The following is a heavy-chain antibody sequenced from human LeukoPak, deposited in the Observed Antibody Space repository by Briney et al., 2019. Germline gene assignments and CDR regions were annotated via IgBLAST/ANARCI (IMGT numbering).Heavy chain of an antibody. Sequence: PSETLSLTCTVSGASISTYYWGWIRQPPGQGLEWIGNIYHSGTTYYNPSLKSRVTISVDTFKNQFSLGLRSVTAADTAVYYCARVRAVAGTPPDYWGQGTLVTVSS. CDR2: IYHSGTT. CDR1: GASISTYY. V-gene: IGHV4-38-2*02. CDR3: ARVRAVAGTPPDY. D-gene: IGHD6-19*01. J-gene: IGHJ4*02.